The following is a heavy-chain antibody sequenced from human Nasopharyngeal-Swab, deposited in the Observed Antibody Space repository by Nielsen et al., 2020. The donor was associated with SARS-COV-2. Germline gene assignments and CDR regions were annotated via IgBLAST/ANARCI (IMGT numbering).Heavy chain of an antibody. Sequence: GESLKISCAASGFTFSSYSINWVRQAPGKGLEWVSSISSSSGYIYYADSMKGRFTISRDNAKNSLYLQMNSLRAEDTAVYYCAREVNGYYDYWGQGTLVTVSS. CDR1: GFTFSSYS. D-gene: IGHD3-9*01. J-gene: IGHJ4*02. CDR3: AREVNGYYDY. CDR2: ISSSSGYI. V-gene: IGHV3-21*01.